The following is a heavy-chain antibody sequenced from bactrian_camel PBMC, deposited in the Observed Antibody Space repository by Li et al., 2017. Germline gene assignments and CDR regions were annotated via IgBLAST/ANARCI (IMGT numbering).Heavy chain of an antibody. Sequence: HVQLVESGGGSVQTGGTLRLSCEISLYIYSSYCMGWFRQAPGKERVAVAAHYTGTATTYVADSVKGRFTISRDNAKNTLTLQMSSLKTEDTGVYYCATDDPRLIFCGSGCRPYWGQGTQVTVS. CDR3: ATDDPRLIFCGSGCRPY. CDR2: HYTGTATT. CDR1: LYIYSSYC. D-gene: IGHD2*01. J-gene: IGHJ4*01. V-gene: IGHV3S1*01.